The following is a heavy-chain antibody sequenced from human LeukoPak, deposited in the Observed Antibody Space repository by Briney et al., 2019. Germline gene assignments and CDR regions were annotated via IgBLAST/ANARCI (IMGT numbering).Heavy chain of an antibody. J-gene: IGHJ4*02. CDR3: ARAPLDDWATTAARPWFDY. CDR1: GGSISSGSYY. Sequence: SETLSLTCTVSGGSISSGSYYWSWIRQPAGKGLEWIGRIYTSGSTNYNPSLKSRVTISVDTSKNQFSLKLSSVTAADTAVYYCARAPLDDWATTAARPWFDYWGQGTLVTVSS. D-gene: IGHD6-6*01. CDR2: IYTSGST. V-gene: IGHV4-61*02.